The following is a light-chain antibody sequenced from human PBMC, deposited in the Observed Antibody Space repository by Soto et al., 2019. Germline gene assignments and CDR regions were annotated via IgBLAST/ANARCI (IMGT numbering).Light chain of an antibody. V-gene: IGKV3-11*01. J-gene: IGKJ2*01. CDR2: DAS. Sequence: EIVLTQSPATLSLSPGERATLSYRASQSVSSYLAWYQQKPGQAPRLLIYDASNRATGIPARFSGSGSGTDFTLTISSLEPEEFAVYYCQQRSNWPPYTFGQGTKLEIK. CDR3: QQRSNWPPYT. CDR1: QSVSSY.